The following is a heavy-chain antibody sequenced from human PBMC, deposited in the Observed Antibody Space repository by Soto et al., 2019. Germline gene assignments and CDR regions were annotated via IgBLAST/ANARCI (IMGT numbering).Heavy chain of an antibody. Sequence: GASVKVSCKASGYTFTSYARHWVRQAPGQRLEWMGWINAGNGNTKYSQKFQGRVTITRDTSASTAYMELSSLRSEDTAVYYRARDDAQNFYSSSWYGGWYWFDPWGQGTLVTVSS. V-gene: IGHV1-3*01. D-gene: IGHD6-13*01. CDR3: ARDDAQNFYSSSWYGGWYWFDP. CDR2: INAGNGNT. CDR1: GYTFTSYA. J-gene: IGHJ5*02.